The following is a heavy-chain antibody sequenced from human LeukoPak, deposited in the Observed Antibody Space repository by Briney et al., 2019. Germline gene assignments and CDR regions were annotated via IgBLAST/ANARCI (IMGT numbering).Heavy chain of an antibody. CDR1: GYTFTGYY. D-gene: IGHD6-13*01. CDR3: ARDLTGSRSCAY. V-gene: IGHV1-2*02. Sequence: ASVKVSCKASGYTFTGYYMHWVRQAPGQGLEWMGWINPNSGGTNYAQKFQGRVTMTRDTSISTAYMELSRLRSDDTAVYYCARDLTGSRSCAYWGQGTLVTVSS. CDR2: INPNSGGT. J-gene: IGHJ4*02.